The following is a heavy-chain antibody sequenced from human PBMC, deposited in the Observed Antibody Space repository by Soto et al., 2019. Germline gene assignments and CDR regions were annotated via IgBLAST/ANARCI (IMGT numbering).Heavy chain of an antibody. Sequence: QVQLQESGPGLVRPSGTLSLTCAVSGASISSTTSGNWWRWVRQPPGKGLEWIGEIYHSGSTNYNPSLMSRVTMSVDKSKTQFSLKLSSVTAADTAVYYCARMVGATLVDFWGQGTLVTVSS. CDR3: ARMVGATLVDF. CDR1: GASISSTTSGNW. D-gene: IGHD1-26*01. J-gene: IGHJ4*02. V-gene: IGHV4-4*02. CDR2: IYHSGST.